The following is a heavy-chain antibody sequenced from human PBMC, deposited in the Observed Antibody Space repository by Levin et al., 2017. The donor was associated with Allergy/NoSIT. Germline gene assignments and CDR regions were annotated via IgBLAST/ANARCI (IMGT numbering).Heavy chain of an antibody. D-gene: IGHD2-2*01. V-gene: IGHV4-34*01. CDR1: GGSFSGYY. J-gene: IGHJ4*02. Sequence: GSLRLSCAVYGGSFSGYYWSWIRQTPGKGLEWIGEINHSGGTNYNPSLKSRVTISVDTSKNQFSLKLNSVTAADTAVYYCARGIFCSATTCPSAPFAYWGQGTLVTVAS. CDR3: ARGIFCSATTCPSAPFAY. CDR2: INHSGGT.